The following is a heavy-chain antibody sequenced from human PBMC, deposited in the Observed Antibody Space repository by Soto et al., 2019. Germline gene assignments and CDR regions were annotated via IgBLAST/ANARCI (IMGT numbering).Heavy chain of an antibody. J-gene: IGHJ6*03. Sequence: ASVKVSCKASGGTFSSYTISWVRQAPGQGLEWMGRIIPILGIANYAQKFQGRVTITTDKSTSTAYMELSSLRSEDRAVYYCARSCSGGSCYSPPGYYYYYYMDVGGKGTTVTVSS. V-gene: IGHV1-69*02. D-gene: IGHD2-15*01. CDR2: IIPILGIA. CDR1: GGTFSSYT. CDR3: ARSCSGGSCYSPPGYYYYYYMDV.